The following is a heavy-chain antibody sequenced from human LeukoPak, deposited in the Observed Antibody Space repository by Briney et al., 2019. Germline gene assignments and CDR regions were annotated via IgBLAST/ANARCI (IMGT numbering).Heavy chain of an antibody. V-gene: IGHV5-51*01. CDR1: GCRFTSYW. Sequence: GESLKISCKASGCRFTSYWIGWVRQLPGKGLEGMGIIYPGDSDTRYSPSFQGQVSISADKTISTTYLQWSSVKASDTAMYYCARPTGESNFDYWGQGTLVTVSS. D-gene: IGHD7-27*01. CDR3: ARPTGESNFDY. J-gene: IGHJ4*02. CDR2: IYPGDSDT.